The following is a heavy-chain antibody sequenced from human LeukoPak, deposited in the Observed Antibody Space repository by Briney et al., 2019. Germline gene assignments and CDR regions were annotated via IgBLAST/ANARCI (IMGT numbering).Heavy chain of an antibody. J-gene: IGHJ4*02. CDR1: GFIFSSYG. V-gene: IGHV3-33*06. CDR3: AKDDRGGWSGYFDY. D-gene: IGHD3-22*01. Sequence: GGSLRLSCAASGFIFSSYGMHWVRQAPGKGLEWVAVIWHDGSSEFYADSVRGRFSISRDDSKNTVHLQMNSLRAEDTALYYCAKDDRGGWSGYFDYWGQGTLVTVSS. CDR2: IWHDGSSE.